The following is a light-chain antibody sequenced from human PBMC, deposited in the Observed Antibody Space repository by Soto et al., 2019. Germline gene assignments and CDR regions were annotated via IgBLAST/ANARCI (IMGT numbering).Light chain of an antibody. Sequence: EIVLTQSPATLSLSPGETATLSCRASQSVSSYLAWYQQKPGQAPRLLIYDASNRATGIPARFSGSGSGTDFTLTISRLEPEDFAVYYCQQYGSSLFSFGPGTKVDIK. CDR3: QQYGSSLFS. V-gene: IGKV3-20*01. CDR2: DAS. CDR1: QSVSSY. J-gene: IGKJ3*01.